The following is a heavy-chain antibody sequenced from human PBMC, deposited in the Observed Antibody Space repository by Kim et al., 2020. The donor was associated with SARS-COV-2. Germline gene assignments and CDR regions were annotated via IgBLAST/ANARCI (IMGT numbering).Heavy chain of an antibody. D-gene: IGHD6-19*01. V-gene: IGHV1-3*01. CDR3: ASSLIGIAVAGTTDYFDY. J-gene: IGHJ4*02. Sequence: QGRVTITRDTSASTAYMELSSLRSEDTAVYYCASSLIGIAVAGTTDYFDYWGQGTLVTVSS.